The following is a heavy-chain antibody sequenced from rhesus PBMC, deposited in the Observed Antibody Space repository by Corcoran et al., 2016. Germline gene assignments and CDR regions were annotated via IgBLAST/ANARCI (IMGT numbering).Heavy chain of an antibody. J-gene: IGHJ4*01. Sequence: QVQLQESGPGLVKPSETPSLTCAVSGGSISSGYYYWSWIRQPPGKGLEWIGYITYGGGTSSNPSLKGRVTTSRDTSKNQLSLKLSSVTAADTAVYYCARDTSSWSIDYWGQGVLVTVSS. V-gene: IGHV4-122*02. CDR3: ARDTSSWSIDY. CDR2: ITYGGGT. D-gene: IGHD6-13*01. CDR1: GGSISSGYYY.